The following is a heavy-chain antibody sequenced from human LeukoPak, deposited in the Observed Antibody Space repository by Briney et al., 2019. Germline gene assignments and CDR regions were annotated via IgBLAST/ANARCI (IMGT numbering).Heavy chain of an antibody. V-gene: IGHV3-30*18. D-gene: IGHD6-13*01. J-gene: IGHJ4*02. CDR1: GFTFSSYG. CDR3: AKDSATSSSSWYFPHFDY. Sequence: GGSLRLPCAASGFTFSSYGMHWVRQAPGKGLEWVAVISYDGSNKYYADSVKGRFTISRDNSKNTLYLQMNSLRAEDTAVYYRAKDSATSSSSWYFPHFDYWGQGTLVTVSS. CDR2: ISYDGSNK.